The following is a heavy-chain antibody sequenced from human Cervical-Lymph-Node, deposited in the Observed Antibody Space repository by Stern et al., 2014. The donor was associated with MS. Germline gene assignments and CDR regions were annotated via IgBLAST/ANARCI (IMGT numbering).Heavy chain of an antibody. J-gene: IGHJ4*02. CDR2: IATDGSIT. V-gene: IGHV3-74*02. Sequence: MQLVQSGGGLVQPGGSLRLSCAASGFTFSSYWMHWVRQAPGKGLVWVSRIATDGSITNYAGSVKGRFTISRDNAKNTLYLQMNSLRDEDTAVYYCARGGAALPDYWGQGTLLTVSS. CDR3: ARGGAALPDY. CDR1: GFTFSSYW. D-gene: IGHD2-15*01.